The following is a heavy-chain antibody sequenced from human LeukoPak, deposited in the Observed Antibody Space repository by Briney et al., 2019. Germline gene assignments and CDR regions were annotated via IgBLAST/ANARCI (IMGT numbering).Heavy chain of an antibody. V-gene: IGHV4-34*01. J-gene: IGHJ6*03. CDR2: IYYSGST. D-gene: IGHD3-10*01. CDR1: GGSFSGYY. CDR3: ATPTYYYGSGSSKYYYMDV. Sequence: SETLSLTCAVYGGSFSGYYWSWIRQPPGKGLEWIGSIYYSGSTYYNPSLKSRVTISVDTSKNQFSLKLSSVTAADTAVYYCATPTYYYGSGSSKYYYMDVWGKGTTVTVSS.